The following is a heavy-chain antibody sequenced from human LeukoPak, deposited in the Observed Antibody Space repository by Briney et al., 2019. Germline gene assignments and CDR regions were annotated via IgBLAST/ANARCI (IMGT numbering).Heavy chain of an antibody. D-gene: IGHD4/OR15-4a*01. CDR1: GFTFRTYW. J-gene: IGHJ4*02. V-gene: IGHV3-7*01. Sequence: PGGSLRLSCAASGFTFRTYWMRWVRQAPGKGLEWVANIKQDGNEKYYVDSVKGRFTISRDNAKNSLDLQMNSLRAEDTAVYYCARDTLGEGEDANYAVYYFDYWGQGTPVTVSS. CDR2: IKQDGNEK. CDR3: ARDTLGEGEDANYAVYYFDY.